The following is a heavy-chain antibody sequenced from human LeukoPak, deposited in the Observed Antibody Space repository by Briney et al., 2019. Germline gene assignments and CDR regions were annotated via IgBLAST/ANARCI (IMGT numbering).Heavy chain of an antibody. D-gene: IGHD5-18*01. Sequence: GESLKISCAASGFTFSSYEMNWVRQAPGKGLEWVSVIYSGGSTYYADSVKGRFTISRDNSKNTLYLQMNSLRAEDTAVYYCARGRGYSYGPFDYWGQGTLVTVSS. CDR3: ARGRGYSYGPFDY. V-gene: IGHV3-66*01. CDR2: IYSGGST. CDR1: GFTFSSYE. J-gene: IGHJ4*02.